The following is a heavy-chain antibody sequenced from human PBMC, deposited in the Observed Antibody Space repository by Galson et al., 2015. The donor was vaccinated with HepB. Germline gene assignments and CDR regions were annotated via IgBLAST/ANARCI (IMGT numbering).Heavy chain of an antibody. D-gene: IGHD2-2*02. CDR3: ARDAWGYCTSTSCYTGWFDP. CDR1: GGSINSYY. J-gene: IGHJ5*02. CDR2: IYNSAIT. Sequence: SETLSLTCTVSGGSINSYYWSWIRQTPGKGLEWIGYIYNSAITNYNPSLRSRVTMSVDTSKNQFSLQLRSVTAADTAVYFCARDAWGYCTSTSCYTGWFDPWGQGTLVTVSS. V-gene: IGHV4-59*01.